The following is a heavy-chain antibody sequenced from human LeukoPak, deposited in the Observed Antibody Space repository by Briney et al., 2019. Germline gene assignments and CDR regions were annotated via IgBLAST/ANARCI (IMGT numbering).Heavy chain of an antibody. D-gene: IGHD2-15*01. CDR1: GYTFTSYG. CDR3: ARVPYLCSGGSCYSNWFDP. CDR2: ISAYNGNT. V-gene: IGHV1-18*01. J-gene: IGHJ5*02. Sequence: ASVKVSCKASGYTFTSYGISWVRQAPGQGLEWMGCISAYNGNTNYAQKLQGRVTMTTDTSTSTAYMELRSLRSDDTAVYYCARVPYLCSGGSCYSNWFDPWGQGTLVTVSS.